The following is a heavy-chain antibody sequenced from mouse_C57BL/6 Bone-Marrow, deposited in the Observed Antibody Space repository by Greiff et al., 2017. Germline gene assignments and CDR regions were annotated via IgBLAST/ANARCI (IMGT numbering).Heavy chain of an antibody. CDR2: INPSNGGT. D-gene: IGHD2-3*01. CDR3: ARSEDIYDGYYPFAY. CDR1: GYTFTSYW. Sequence: QVHVKQPGTELVKPGASVKLSCKASGYTFTSYWMHWVKQRPGQGLEWIGNINPSNGGTNYNEKFKSKATLTVDKSSSTAYMQLSSLTSEDSAVYYCARSEDIYDGYYPFAYWGQGTLVTVSA. J-gene: IGHJ3*01. V-gene: IGHV1-53*01.